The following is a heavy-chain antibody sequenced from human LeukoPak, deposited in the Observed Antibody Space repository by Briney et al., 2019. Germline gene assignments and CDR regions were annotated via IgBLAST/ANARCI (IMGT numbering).Heavy chain of an antibody. CDR2: IRYDGSNK. CDR1: GFTFSSYG. Sequence: PGGSLRLSCAASGFTFSSYGMHWVRQAPGKGLEWVAFIRYDGSNKYYADSVKGRFTISRDNSKNTLYLQMNSLRAEDTAVYYCARSARKYYDFWSGYPLYYFDYWGQGTLVTVSS. J-gene: IGHJ4*02. D-gene: IGHD3-3*01. CDR3: ARSARKYYDFWSGYPLYYFDY. V-gene: IGHV3-30*02.